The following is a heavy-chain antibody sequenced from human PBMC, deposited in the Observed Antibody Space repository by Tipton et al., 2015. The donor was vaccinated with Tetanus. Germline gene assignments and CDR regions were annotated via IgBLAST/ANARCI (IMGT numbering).Heavy chain of an antibody. Sequence: SLRLSCAVSGGSISRGNWWSWVRQSPGKGLEWIGEIHQSGSTSYNPSLKSRVSMSVDKSKNQFSLQLNSVTAADTAIYYCARGPKHWLTAGQVYWGQGTLVTVAS. CDR1: GGSISRGNW. D-gene: IGHD6-19*01. V-gene: IGHV4-4*02. CDR2: IHQSGST. J-gene: IGHJ4*02. CDR3: ARGPKHWLTAGQVY.